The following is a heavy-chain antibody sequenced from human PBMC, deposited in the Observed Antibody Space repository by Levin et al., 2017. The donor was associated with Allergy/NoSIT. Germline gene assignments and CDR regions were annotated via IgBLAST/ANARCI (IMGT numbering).Heavy chain of an antibody. D-gene: IGHD5-12*01. CDR3: AKGIVATTRGYFEF. J-gene: IGHJ4*02. CDR2: LSSSGGTT. Sequence: GESLKISCAASGFTFSTCAMTWVRQAPGKGLEWVSALSSSGGTTYYTDSVKGRFTISRDNSKNALFLQMNSLRAEDTAVYYCAKGIVATTRGYFEFWGQGSLVTVSS. V-gene: IGHV3-23*01. CDR1: GFTFSTCA.